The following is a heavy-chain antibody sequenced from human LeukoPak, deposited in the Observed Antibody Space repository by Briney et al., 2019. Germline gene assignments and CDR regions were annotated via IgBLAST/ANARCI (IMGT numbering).Heavy chain of an antibody. Sequence: SVKVSCKASGGTFSSYAISWVRQAPGQGLEWMGGIIPIFGTANYAQKFQGRVTITADESTSTAYMELSSLKASDTAMYYCARQGSYFDYWAQGTLVTVSS. CDR1: GGTFSSYA. CDR2: IIPIFGTA. CDR3: ARQGSYFDY. J-gene: IGHJ4*02. V-gene: IGHV1-69*01.